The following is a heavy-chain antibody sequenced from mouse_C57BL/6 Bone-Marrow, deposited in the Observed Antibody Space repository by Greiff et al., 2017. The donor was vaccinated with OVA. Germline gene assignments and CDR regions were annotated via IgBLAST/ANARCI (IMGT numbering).Heavy chain of an antibody. D-gene: IGHD1-1*01. V-gene: IGHV1-81*01. CDR1: GYTFTSYG. J-gene: IGHJ3*01. CDR3: ARKLLLRSWFAY. Sequence: QVQLQQSGAELARPGASVKLSCKASGYTFTSYGISWVKQRTGQGLEWIGEIYPRSGNTYYNEKFKGKATLTADKSSSTAYMELRSLTSEDSAVYFCARKLLLRSWFAYWGQGTLVTVSA. CDR2: IYPRSGNT.